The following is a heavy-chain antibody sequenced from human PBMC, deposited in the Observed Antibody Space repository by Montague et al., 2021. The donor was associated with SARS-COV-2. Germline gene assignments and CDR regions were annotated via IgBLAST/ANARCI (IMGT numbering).Heavy chain of an antibody. CDR1: GASMSGYH. V-gene: IGHV4-4*07. CDR2: IYSNGDT. D-gene: IGHD2/OR15-2a*01. CDR3: ARGSEYYYHPFDY. J-gene: IGHJ4*01. Sequence: SETLSLTCTVSGASMSGYHWSWIRQPAGEALEWIGRIYSNGDTTXNPSLKSRLTMSVDTSERQFSLKMTSVSAADTAIYYCARGSEYYYHPFDYWGHENLVTVSS.